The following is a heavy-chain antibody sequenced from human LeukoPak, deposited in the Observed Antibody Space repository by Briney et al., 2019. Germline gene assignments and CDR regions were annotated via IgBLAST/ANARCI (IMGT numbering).Heavy chain of an antibody. CDR1: GGSFSGYC. D-gene: IGHD3-10*01. CDR2: INHSGST. V-gene: IGHV4-34*01. J-gene: IGHJ6*02. CDR3: ARVAITMVRGVPGYYYYGMDV. Sequence: SETLSLTCAVYGGSFSGYCWSWIRQPPGKGLEWIGEINHSGSTNYNPSLKSRVTISVDTSKNQFSLKLSSVTAADTAVYYCARVAITMVRGVPGYYYYGMDVWGQGTTVTVSS.